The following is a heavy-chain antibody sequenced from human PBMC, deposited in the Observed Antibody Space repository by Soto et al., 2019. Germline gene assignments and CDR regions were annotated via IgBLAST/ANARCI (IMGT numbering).Heavy chain of an antibody. Sequence: QVPLVESGGAVVQPGRSLRLSGEASGFTFSSFGRHWVRQSQGEGLEWVGVIWHDGSIQLYADSVKGRFTISRDNSKNTLYLQMNSLRAEDAAVYYCARDRGTVEVPPAFSWFDPWGQGTLVTVSS. J-gene: IGHJ5*02. CDR2: IWHDGSIQ. D-gene: IGHD2-2*01. CDR1: GFTFSSFG. CDR3: ARDRGTVEVPPAFSWFDP. V-gene: IGHV3-33*01.